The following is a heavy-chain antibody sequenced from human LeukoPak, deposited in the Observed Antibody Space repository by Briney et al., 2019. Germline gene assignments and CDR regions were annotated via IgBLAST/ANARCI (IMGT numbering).Heavy chain of an antibody. D-gene: IGHD6-13*01. CDR1: GYTLTELS. CDR2: ISAYNGNT. Sequence: ASVKVSCKVSGYTLTELSMHWVRQAPGQGLEWMGWISAYNGNTNYAQKLQGRVTMTTDTSTSTAYMELRSLRSDDTAVYYCARDRGVVAAAGETTTDYWGQGTLVTVSS. V-gene: IGHV1-18*01. J-gene: IGHJ4*02. CDR3: ARDRGVVAAAGETTTDY.